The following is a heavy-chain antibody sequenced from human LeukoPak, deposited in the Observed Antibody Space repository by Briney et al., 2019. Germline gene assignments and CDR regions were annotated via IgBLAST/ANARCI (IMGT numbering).Heavy chain of an antibody. J-gene: IGHJ6*02. Sequence: PSETLSLTCTVSGGSVSSGSYYWSWIRQPPGKGLEWLGYIYYSGSTNYNPSLKSRVTISVDTSKNQFSLKLSSVTAADTAVYYCARARLSPPYYYYGMDVWGQGTTVTVSS. CDR2: IYYSGST. V-gene: IGHV4-61*01. D-gene: IGHD2/OR15-2a*01. CDR3: ARARLSPPYYYYGMDV. CDR1: GGSVSSGSYY.